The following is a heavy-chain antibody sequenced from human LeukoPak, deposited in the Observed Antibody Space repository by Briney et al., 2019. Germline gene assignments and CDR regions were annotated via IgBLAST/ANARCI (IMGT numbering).Heavy chain of an antibody. J-gene: IGHJ4*02. CDR2: INPNSGGT. CDR3: ARGRVAAAGTTT. Sequence: ASVKVSCKASGYTFTGYYMHWVRQAPGQGLEWMGWINPNSGGTNYAQKFQGRVTMTRDTSISTAYMELSRPRSDDTAVYYCARGRVAAAGTTTWGQGTLVTVSS. CDR1: GYTFTGYY. D-gene: IGHD6-13*01. V-gene: IGHV1-2*02.